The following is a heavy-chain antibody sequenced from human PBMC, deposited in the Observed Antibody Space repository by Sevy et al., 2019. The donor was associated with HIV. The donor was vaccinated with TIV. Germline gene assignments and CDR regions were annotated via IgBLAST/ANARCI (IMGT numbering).Heavy chain of an antibody. CDR3: AKDLYSDIVVEPPNWFDP. CDR1: GFTFSSYG. CDR2: IRYDGSNK. V-gene: IGHV3-30*02. D-gene: IGHD2-2*01. J-gene: IGHJ5*02. Sequence: GGSLRLSCAASGFTFSSYGMHWVRQAPGKGLEWVAFIRYDGSNKYYADSVKGRFTISRDNSKNTLYLQMNSLRVEDTAVYYCAKDLYSDIVVEPPNWFDPWGQGTLVTVSS.